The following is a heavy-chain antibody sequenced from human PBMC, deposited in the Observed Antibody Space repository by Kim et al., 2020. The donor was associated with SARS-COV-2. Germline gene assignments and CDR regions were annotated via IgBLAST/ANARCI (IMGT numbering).Heavy chain of an antibody. Sequence: ASVKVSCKASGYTFTSYDINWVRQATGQGLEWMGWMNPNSGNTGYAQKFQGRVTMNRNTSISTAYMELSSLRSEDTAVYYCARVHLKSIVVVIAPRPYYYYMDVWGKGTTVTVSS. V-gene: IGHV1-8*01. CDR2: MNPNSGNT. CDR3: ARVHLKSIVVVIAPRPYYYYMDV. J-gene: IGHJ6*03. CDR1: GYTFTSYD. D-gene: IGHD2-21*01.